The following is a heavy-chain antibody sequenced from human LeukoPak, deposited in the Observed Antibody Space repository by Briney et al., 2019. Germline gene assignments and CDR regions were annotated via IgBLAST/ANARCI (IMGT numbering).Heavy chain of an antibody. J-gene: IGHJ4*02. CDR3: ARRYTAMDTGFDY. Sequence: GESLEISCKGSGYSFTSYWIGWVRQVPGKGLVWMGIIYPGDSDTRYSPSFQGQVTISADKSISTAYLQWSSLKASDTAMYYCARRYTAMDTGFDYWGQGTLVTVSS. D-gene: IGHD5-18*01. CDR2: IYPGDSDT. CDR1: GYSFTSYW. V-gene: IGHV5-51*01.